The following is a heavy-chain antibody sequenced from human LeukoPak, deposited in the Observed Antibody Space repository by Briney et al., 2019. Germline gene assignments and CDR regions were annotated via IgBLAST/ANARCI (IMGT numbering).Heavy chain of an antibody. CDR3: VREGLFF. CDR2: ISSSSGSI. D-gene: IGHD3-22*01. J-gene: IGHJ4*02. CDR1: GFTFSDYG. V-gene: IGHV3-48*04. Sequence: GGSLRLSCVASGFTFSDYGINWVRQAPGKGLEWVSYISSSSGSIDYADSVKGRFTISRDNAKNSLYLQMSSLTAEDTAVYYCVREGLFFWGQGTLVTVSS.